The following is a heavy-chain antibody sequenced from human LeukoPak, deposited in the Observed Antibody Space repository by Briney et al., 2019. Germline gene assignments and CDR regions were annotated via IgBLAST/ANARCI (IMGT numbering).Heavy chain of an antibody. Sequence: SETLSLTCTVSGGSISSYYWSWIRQPAGKGLEWIGRIYTSGSTNYNPSLKSRVTMSVDTSKNQFSLKLSSVAAADTAVYYCAKTHPTYYYMDVWGKGTTVTVSS. CDR1: GGSISSYY. V-gene: IGHV4-4*07. CDR2: IYTSGST. J-gene: IGHJ6*03. CDR3: AKTHPTYYYMDV.